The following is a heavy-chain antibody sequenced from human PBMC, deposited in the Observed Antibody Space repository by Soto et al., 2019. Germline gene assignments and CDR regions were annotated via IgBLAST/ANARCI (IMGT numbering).Heavy chain of an antibody. CDR3: ARVLTGDLGAFDI. Sequence: SETLSLTCTVSGGSISSYYWSWIRQPPGKGLEWIGYIYYSGSTNYNPSLKSRVTISVDTSKNQFSLKLSSVTAADTAVYYCARVLTGDLGAFDIWGQGTMVTVSS. J-gene: IGHJ3*02. CDR2: IYYSGST. D-gene: IGHD7-27*01. CDR1: GGSISSYY. V-gene: IGHV4-59*01.